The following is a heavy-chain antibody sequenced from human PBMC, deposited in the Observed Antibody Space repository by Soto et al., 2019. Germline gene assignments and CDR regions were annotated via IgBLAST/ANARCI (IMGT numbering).Heavy chain of an antibody. V-gene: IGHV1-18*01. CDR2: ISAYNGNT. D-gene: IGHD5-12*01. Sequence: GASVKVSCKASGYTFTSYGISWVRQAPGQGLEWMGWISAYNGNTNYAQKLQGRVTMTTDTSTSTAYMELRSLRSDDTAVYYCARRVGYSGYDQDFDYWGQGTLVTVSS. CDR3: ARRVGYSGYDQDFDY. CDR1: GYTFTSYG. J-gene: IGHJ4*02.